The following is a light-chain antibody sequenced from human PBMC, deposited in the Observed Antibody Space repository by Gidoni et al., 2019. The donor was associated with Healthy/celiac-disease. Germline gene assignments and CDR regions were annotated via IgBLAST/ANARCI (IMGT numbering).Light chain of an antibody. CDR1: QSVSSSY. V-gene: IGKV3-20*01. CDR2: GAS. Sequence: IVLTPSPGTLSLSPREGATLSCRASQSVSSSYLAWYLQKPGQAPRLLIYGASSRATGIPDRFSGSGSWTDVTLTSSRLEPEDFAVYYCQQYGSSSTWTFXQXTKVEIK. J-gene: IGKJ1*01. CDR3: QQYGSSSTWT.